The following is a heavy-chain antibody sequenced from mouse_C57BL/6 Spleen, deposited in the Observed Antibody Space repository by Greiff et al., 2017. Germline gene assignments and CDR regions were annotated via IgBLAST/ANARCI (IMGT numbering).Heavy chain of an antibody. Sequence: QVQLKQPGAELVRPGSSVKLSCKASGYTFTSYWMDWVKQRPGQGLEWIGNIYPSDSETHYNQKFKDKATLTVDKSSSTAYMQLSSLTSEDSAVYYCARLRTGTNAYWGQGTLVTVSA. CDR2: IYPSDSET. D-gene: IGHD4-1*01. CDR1: GYTFTSYW. V-gene: IGHV1-61*01. CDR3: ARLRTGTNAY. J-gene: IGHJ3*01.